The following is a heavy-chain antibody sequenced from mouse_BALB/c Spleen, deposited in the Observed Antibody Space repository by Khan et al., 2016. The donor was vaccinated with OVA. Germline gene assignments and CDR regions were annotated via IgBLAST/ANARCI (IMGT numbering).Heavy chain of an antibody. J-gene: IGHJ3*01. V-gene: IGHV5-6*01. Sequence: EVELVESGGDLVKPGGSLKLSCAASGFTFRNYGMSWVRQIPDKRLEWVATINSDGSYTYYPDSVKGRFTISRNNAKNTLYLEMSSLKSDDTAMYYCASHLTGSFAYWGQWTLVTVFA. CDR3: ASHLTGSFAY. D-gene: IGHD4-1*01. CDR2: INSDGSYT. CDR1: GFTFRNYG.